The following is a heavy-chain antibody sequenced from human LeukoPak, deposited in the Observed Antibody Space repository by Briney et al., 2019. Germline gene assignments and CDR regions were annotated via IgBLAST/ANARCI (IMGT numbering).Heavy chain of an antibody. J-gene: IGHJ5*02. D-gene: IGHD6-19*01. CDR3: ARRGPSSGRDNWFDP. CDR2: IYPGDSDT. V-gene: IGHV5-51*01. CDR1: GYSSTTYW. Sequence: GESLQISCKGSGYSSTTYWIGWVRQTPGKGLEWMGRIYPGDSDTRYSPSFQGQVTISADKSISTANLQWSSLKASDTAMYYCARRGPSSGRDNWFDPWGQGTLVTVSS.